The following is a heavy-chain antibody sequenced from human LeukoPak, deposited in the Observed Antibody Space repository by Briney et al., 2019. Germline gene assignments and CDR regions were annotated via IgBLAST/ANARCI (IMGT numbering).Heavy chain of an antibody. J-gene: IGHJ4*02. CDR1: GFTFSTSW. D-gene: IGHD2-2*01. Sequence: GGSLRLSCAASGFTFSTSWMTWVRQAPGKGLVWVSRINTDGSSTSYADSVKGRFTISRDNAKNTLYLQMNSLRAEDTAVYYCARDIVVVADFDYRGQGTLVTVSS. V-gene: IGHV3-74*01. CDR2: INTDGSST. CDR3: ARDIVVVADFDY.